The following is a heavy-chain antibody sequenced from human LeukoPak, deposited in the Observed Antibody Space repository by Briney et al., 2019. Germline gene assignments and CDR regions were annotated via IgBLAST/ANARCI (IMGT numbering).Heavy chain of an antibody. CDR2: ISGSGGST. CDR3: ARDRVGAIPYYFDY. CDR1: GFTFNSYA. V-gene: IGHV3-23*01. J-gene: IGHJ4*02. D-gene: IGHD1-26*01. Sequence: GGSLRLSCAASGFTFNSYAMTWVRQALGKGLEWVSAISGSGGSTYYADSVKGRFTISRDNSKNTLYLQMNSLRAEDTAVYYCARDRVGAIPYYFDYWGQGTLVTVSS.